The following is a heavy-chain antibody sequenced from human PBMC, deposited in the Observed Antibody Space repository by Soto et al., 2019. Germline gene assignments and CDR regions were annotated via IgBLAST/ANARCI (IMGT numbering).Heavy chain of an antibody. J-gene: IGHJ6*02. D-gene: IGHD3-3*01. V-gene: IGHV1-46*01. CDR2: INPSGGST. CDR3: ARDGARFTMFGVVTLYGMDV. Sequence: GASVKVSCKASGYTFTSYYMHWVRQAPGQGLEWMGIINPSGGSTSYAQKFQGRVTMTRDTSTSTVYMELSSLRSEDTAGYYCARDGARFTMFGVVTLYGMDVWGQGTTVTVSS. CDR1: GYTFTSYY.